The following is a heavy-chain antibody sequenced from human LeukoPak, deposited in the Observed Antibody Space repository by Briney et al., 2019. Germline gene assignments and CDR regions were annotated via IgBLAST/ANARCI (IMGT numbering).Heavy chain of an antibody. Sequence: SETLTLTCAVYGWSFSGYDLSWIRQPPGKGLEWIGEINHSGSTNYNPSLKSRVTISVDTSKNQFSLKLSSVTAADTAVYYCASTLKGYWGQGTLVTVSS. CDR2: INHSGST. CDR3: ASTLKGY. V-gene: IGHV4-34*01. CDR1: GWSFSGYD. J-gene: IGHJ4*02.